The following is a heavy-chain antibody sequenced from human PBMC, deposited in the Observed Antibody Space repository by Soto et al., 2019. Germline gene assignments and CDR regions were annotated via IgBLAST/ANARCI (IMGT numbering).Heavy chain of an antibody. V-gene: IGHV3-23*01. CDR2: IKGPGDRT. CDR3: AKDGVDSSGPRGD. D-gene: IGHD3-22*01. J-gene: IGHJ4*01. CDR1: GFTFSTYA. Sequence: EVQLLESGGGLVQPGGSLRLSCAASGFTFSTYAMSWVRQAPGKGLEWVSAIKGPGDRTYYADSVKGRFTISRDNSKNKLYLQMNRLRAEETAIYFCAKDGVDSSGPRGDWGHGTLVTVSS.